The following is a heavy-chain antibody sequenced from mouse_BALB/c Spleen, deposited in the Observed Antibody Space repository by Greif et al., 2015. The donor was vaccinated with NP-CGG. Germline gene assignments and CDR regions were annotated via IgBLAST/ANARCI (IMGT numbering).Heavy chain of an antibody. CDR3: TRGLLRRAMDY. D-gene: IGHD1-1*01. CDR2: IRLKSNNYAT. Sequence: EVQLVESGGGLVQPGGSMKLSCVASGFTFSNYWMNWVRQSPEKGLEWVAEIRLKSNNYATHYAESVKGRFTISRDDSKSSVYLQMNNLRAEDTGIYYCTRGLLRRAMDYWGQGTSVTVSS. J-gene: IGHJ4*01. V-gene: IGHV6-6*02. CDR1: GFTFSNYW.